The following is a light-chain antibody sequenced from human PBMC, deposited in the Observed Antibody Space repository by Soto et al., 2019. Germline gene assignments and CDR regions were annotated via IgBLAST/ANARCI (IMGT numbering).Light chain of an antibody. CDR3: QKSYNLPWT. J-gene: IGKJ1*01. CDR2: KAC. Sequence: DIQMTQSHSTLSVCVRARVSITSRASQSISCLFAWYQKKAGKAHKLLIYKACSLESGVPSRFSGSGSGTEFTLTIASLQPEDSATYYCQKSYNLPWTFGPGSNVDI. CDR1: QSISCL. V-gene: IGKV1-5*03.